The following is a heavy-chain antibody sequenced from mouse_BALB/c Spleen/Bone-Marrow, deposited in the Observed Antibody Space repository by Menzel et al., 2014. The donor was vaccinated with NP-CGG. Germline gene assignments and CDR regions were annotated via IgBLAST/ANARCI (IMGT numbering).Heavy chain of an antibody. J-gene: IGHJ3*01. CDR1: GFYIKDTY. D-gene: IGHD2-1*01. CDR2: IDPANGNT. Sequence: VQLKESGAELVKPGASVKLSCTASGFYIKDTYMHWVKQRPEQGLEWIGRIDPANGNTKYDPKFQGKATITADTSSNTAYLQLSSLTSEDTAVYYCARNGNYGAWFAYWGQGTLVTVSA. CDR3: ARNGNYGAWFAY. V-gene: IGHV14-3*02.